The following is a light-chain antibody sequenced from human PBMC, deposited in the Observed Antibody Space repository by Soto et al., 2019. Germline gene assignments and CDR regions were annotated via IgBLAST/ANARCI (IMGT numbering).Light chain of an antibody. CDR3: QKYNTAPLT. CDR1: QGFSTY. V-gene: IGKV1-27*01. J-gene: IGKJ4*01. Sequence: DFQMTQSPSSLSASVGDRVTITCRASQGFSTYLAWYQQKPGKVPKLLISGISTLQSGVPSRFSGSGYGTEFTLTISNLQSEDVATYYCQKYNTAPLTVGGGTKVDIK. CDR2: GIS.